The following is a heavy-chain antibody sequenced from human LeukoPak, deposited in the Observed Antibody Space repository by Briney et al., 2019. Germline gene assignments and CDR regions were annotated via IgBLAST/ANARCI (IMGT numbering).Heavy chain of an antibody. D-gene: IGHD1-26*01. CDR2: ISSSGTSI. J-gene: IGHJ6*03. CDR1: GFTFGSYG. CDR3: ARDSWYSGSYAPIDYYYMDV. Sequence: PGGSLRLSCAASGFTFGSYGMHWIRQAPGKGLEWVSYISSSGTSIYYADSVKGRFTISRDNAKNSLYLQMNSLRAEDTAVYYCARDSWYSGSYAPIDYYYMDVWGKGTTVTVSS. V-gene: IGHV3-48*04.